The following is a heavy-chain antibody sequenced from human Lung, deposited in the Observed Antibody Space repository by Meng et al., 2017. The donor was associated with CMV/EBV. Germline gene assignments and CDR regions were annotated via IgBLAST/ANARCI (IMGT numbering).Heavy chain of an antibody. CDR1: GYSFTTYW. D-gene: IGHD2-15*01. Sequence: GESLKISCQASGYSFTTYWIGWVRQMPGKGLEWMWIIYPGDSDTRYNPSFGGHVTISADKSLSTAYLQWSSLKASDTANSSCARSRSKAAQLVPSDIWGQGTXVTVSS. CDR2: IYPGDSDT. V-gene: IGHV5-51*01. J-gene: IGHJ3*02. CDR3: ARSRSKAAQLVPSDI.